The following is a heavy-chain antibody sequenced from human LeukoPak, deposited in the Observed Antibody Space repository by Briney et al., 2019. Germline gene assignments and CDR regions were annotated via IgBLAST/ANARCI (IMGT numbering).Heavy chain of an antibody. V-gene: IGHV5-51*01. J-gene: IGHJ4*02. CDR3: ARIWGVDTTMAHFDY. CDR1: GYSFTSYL. D-gene: IGHD5-18*01. CDR2: IYPRDSNT. Sequence: GESLKISCKVSGYSFTSYLIGWVRQMPGKGLEWVGIIYPRDSNTRYSPSFQGQVTISADKSITTAYLQWSSLKASDTAMYYCARIWGVDTTMAHFDYWGQGTLVTVSS.